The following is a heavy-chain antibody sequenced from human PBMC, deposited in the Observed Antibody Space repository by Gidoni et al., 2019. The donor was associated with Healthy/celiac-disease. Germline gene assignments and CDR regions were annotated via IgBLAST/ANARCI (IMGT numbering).Heavy chain of an antibody. J-gene: IGHJ6*02. CDR2: ISGSGGST. CDR3: AKDTVTSVYSSSWYRDYYYGMDV. D-gene: IGHD6-13*01. Sequence: EVQLLESGGGLVQPGGSLRLSCAASGFTFSSYSMSWVRQAPGKGLEWVSAISGSGGSTYYADSVKGRFTISRDNSKNTLYLQMNSLRAEDTAVYYCAKDTVTSVYSSSWYRDYYYGMDVWGQGTTVTVSS. CDR1: GFTFSSYS. V-gene: IGHV3-23*01.